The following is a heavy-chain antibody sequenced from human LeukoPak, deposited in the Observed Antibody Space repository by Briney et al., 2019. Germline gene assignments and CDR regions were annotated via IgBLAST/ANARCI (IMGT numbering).Heavy chain of an antibody. Sequence: ASVNDSCKSSVYTFTGYYMHWVRQAPGQGLEWMGWINPNSGGTNYAQKFQGRVTMTRDTSISPAYMELSRLRSDDTALYYCARDNGITGTTDIPFDYGGQGTLVTVSS. CDR2: INPNSGGT. J-gene: IGHJ4*02. CDR3: ARDNGITGTTDIPFDY. V-gene: IGHV1-2*02. D-gene: IGHD1-7*01. CDR1: VYTFTGYY.